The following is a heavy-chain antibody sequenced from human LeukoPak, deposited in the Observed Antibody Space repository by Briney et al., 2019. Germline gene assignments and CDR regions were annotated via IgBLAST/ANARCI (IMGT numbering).Heavy chain of an antibody. V-gene: IGHV1-2*02. CDR1: GYTFTGYY. CDR2: INHNSGGT. CDR3: FASKYFDS. J-gene: IGHJ4*02. Sequence: ASMKLSCKASGYTFTGYYMHWVRQAPGQGLEWMGWINHNSGGTNYAQKFQGRVTMSRDTSINTAHMDLSRLRSHDTAVYYCFASKYFDSWGQGTLVTVSS.